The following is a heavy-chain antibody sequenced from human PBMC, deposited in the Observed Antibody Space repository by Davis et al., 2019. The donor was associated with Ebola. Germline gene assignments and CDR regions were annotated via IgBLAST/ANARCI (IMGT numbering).Heavy chain of an antibody. CDR3: ARRLEAWDF. J-gene: IGHJ4*02. D-gene: IGHD1-1*01. CDR1: GFTFNDYY. CDR2: FMGGANSI. Sequence: GESLKISCAASGFTFNDYYMSWIRQAPGKGLEWVSSFMGGANSIYYADSVKGRFTISRDNTKNSLYLHLNNLRAEDTAVYYCARRLEAWDFWGQGTLVTVSS. V-gene: IGHV3-11*01.